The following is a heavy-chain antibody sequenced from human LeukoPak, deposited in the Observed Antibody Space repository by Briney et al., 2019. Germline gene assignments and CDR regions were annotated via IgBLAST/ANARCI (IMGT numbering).Heavy chain of an antibody. CDR2: IIPIFGTA. CDR3: ARTLVGATEGYYYYYMDV. CDR1: GGTFSSYA. Sequence: SVKVSCKASGGTFSSYAISWVRQAPGQGLEGMGGIIPIFGTANYAQKFQGRVTITTDESTSTAHMELSSLRSEDTAVYYCARTLVGATEGYYYYYMDVWGKGITVTVSS. D-gene: IGHD1-26*01. J-gene: IGHJ6*03. V-gene: IGHV1-69*05.